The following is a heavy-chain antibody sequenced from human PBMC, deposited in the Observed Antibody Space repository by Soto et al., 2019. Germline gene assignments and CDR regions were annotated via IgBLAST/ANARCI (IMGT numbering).Heavy chain of an antibody. J-gene: IGHJ6*02. V-gene: IGHV4-59*12. Sequence: SETLSLTCTVSGGSIITDYWSWIRQPPGKGLEWIGEIYHSGSTNYNPSLKSRVTISVDKSKNQFSLKLSSVTAADTAVYYCASSTVTTTYYYYGMDVWGQGTTVTVS. CDR2: IYHSGST. CDR1: GGSIITDY. CDR3: ASSTVTTTYYYYGMDV. D-gene: IGHD4-17*01.